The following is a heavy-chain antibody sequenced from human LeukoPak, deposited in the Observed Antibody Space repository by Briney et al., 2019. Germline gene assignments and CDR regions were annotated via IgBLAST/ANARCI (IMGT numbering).Heavy chain of an antibody. V-gene: IGHV4-59*12. D-gene: IGHD3-3*02. J-gene: IGHJ4*02. Sequence: PSETLSLTCTVSGASMTGYYWTWIRQPPGKGLEWIGYIYYSGSTSYNPSLKSRVTISVDTSKNQFSLKLSSVTAADTAVYYCARRHFWSGKGYFDYWGQGTLVTVSS. CDR2: IYYSGST. CDR3: ARRHFWSGKGYFDY. CDR1: GASMTGYY.